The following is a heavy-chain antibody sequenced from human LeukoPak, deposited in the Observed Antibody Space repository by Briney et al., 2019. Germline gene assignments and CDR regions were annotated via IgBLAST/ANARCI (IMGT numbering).Heavy chain of an antibody. CDR2: ICTSGDT. Sequence: GDSLRLSCVASGFTFNIYPMTWVRQSPGKGLEWVSTICTSGDTYYADSVKGRFTISRDDSKNTLYLQMHSLGAEDTAVYYCAKSRIVARRGYFDYWGQGTLVTVSS. CDR3: AKSRIVARRGYFDY. J-gene: IGHJ4*02. CDR1: GFTFNIYP. V-gene: IGHV3-23*01. D-gene: IGHD2-15*01.